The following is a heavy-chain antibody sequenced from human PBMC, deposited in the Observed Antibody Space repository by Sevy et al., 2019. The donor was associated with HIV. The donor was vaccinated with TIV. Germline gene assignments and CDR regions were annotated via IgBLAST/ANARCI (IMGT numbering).Heavy chain of an antibody. D-gene: IGHD2-2*01. J-gene: IGHJ4*02. CDR3: AKAVGYCSSTSCYSPDY. V-gene: IGHV3-23*01. Sequence: GGSLRLSCAASGFTFSSYAMSWVRQAPGKGLEWVSAMGGSGGSTYYADSVKGRFTISRDNSKNTLYLQMNSLRAEDTAVYYCAKAVGYCSSTSCYSPDYWGQGTLVTVSS. CDR2: MGGSGGST. CDR1: GFTFSSYA.